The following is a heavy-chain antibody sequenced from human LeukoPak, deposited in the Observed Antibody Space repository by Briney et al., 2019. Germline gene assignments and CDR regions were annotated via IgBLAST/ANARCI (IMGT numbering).Heavy chain of an antibody. J-gene: IGHJ4*02. V-gene: IGHV1-2*02. CDR1: GYNFNDHY. CDR2: VTPDSGDT. D-gene: IGHD3-22*01. Sequence: ASVKVSCKASGYNFNDHYIHWVRQAPGQGLEWMGCVTPDSGDTYYAQKFEGRVTMTRDTSITTAYMELSRLRYDDTAVYYCASGTNYYDSSGQDYWGQGTLVTVSS. CDR3: ASGTNYYDSSGQDY.